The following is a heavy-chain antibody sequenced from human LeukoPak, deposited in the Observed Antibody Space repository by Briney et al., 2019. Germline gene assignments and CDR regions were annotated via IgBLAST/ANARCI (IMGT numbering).Heavy chain of an antibody. D-gene: IGHD4-17*01. CDR3: AKDVDNGDYVVY. CDR2: IGSSGDIT. V-gene: IGHV3-23*01. CDR1: GFTFSSYA. Sequence: GGSLRLSCAASGFTFSSYAMSWVRQAPGMGLEWVSSIGSSGDITYYADSVKGRFTISRDNSKNTLYLQMNSLRAEDTAVYYCAKDVDNGDYVVYWGQGTLVTVSS. J-gene: IGHJ4*02.